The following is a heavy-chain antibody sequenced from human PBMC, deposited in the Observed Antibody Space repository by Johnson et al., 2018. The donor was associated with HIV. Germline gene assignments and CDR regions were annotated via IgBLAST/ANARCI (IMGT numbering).Heavy chain of an antibody. CDR1: GFTVSDYY. CDR2: ISSTKNTI. V-gene: IGHV3-11*01. J-gene: IGHJ3*02. CDR3: ARASNSGYDQAFDI. D-gene: IGHD5-12*01. Sequence: QVQLVESGGGLVQPGGSLRLSCVASGFTVSDYYMSWIRQAPGKGLEWVSYISSTKNTIYYADSVKGRFTISRDNANNSLSLQMNSLRAEDTAVYYCARASNSGYDQAFDIWGQGTMVTVSS.